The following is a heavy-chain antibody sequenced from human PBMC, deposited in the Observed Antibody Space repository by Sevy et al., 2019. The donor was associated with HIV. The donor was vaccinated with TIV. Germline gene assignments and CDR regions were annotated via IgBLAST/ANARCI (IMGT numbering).Heavy chain of an antibody. CDR2: ISSSSNTI. CDR3: ASYCTAGSCYSDNDY. Sequence: GGSLRFSCAASGFAFTNYGINWVRQAPGKGLEWVSYISSSSNTIYYADSVRGRFTISRENAKNSLYLQMNSLRDEDTAVYYCASYCTAGSCYSDNDYWGQGTLVTVSS. J-gene: IGHJ4*02. V-gene: IGHV3-48*02. D-gene: IGHD2-15*01. CDR1: GFAFTNYG.